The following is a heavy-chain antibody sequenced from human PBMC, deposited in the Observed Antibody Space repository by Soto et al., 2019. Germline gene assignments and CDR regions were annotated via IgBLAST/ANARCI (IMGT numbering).Heavy chain of an antibody. CDR3: ASSHAGAHITAAVH. J-gene: IGHJ4*02. CDR2: IYHSGST. Sequence: PETLSLTCTVSGGSISRYYWSWIRQPPGKGLEWIGYIYHSGSTNYNPSLKSRVTISVDRSKNQFSLKLSSVTAADTAVYYCASSHAGAHITAAVHWGQGTLVTVSS. CDR1: GGSISRYY. V-gene: IGHV4-59*12. D-gene: IGHD6-13*01.